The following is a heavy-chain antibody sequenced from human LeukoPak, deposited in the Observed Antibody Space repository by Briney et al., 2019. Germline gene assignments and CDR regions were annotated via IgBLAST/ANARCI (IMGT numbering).Heavy chain of an antibody. D-gene: IGHD3-22*01. Sequence: GGSLRLSCAASGFTFSSYAMHWVRQAPGKGLEWVAVISYDGSNKYYADSVKGRFTISRDNSKNTLYLQMNSLRAEDTAVYYCAKDDRVDYYDSTGVIDYWGQGTLVTVSS. CDR1: GFTFSSYA. V-gene: IGHV3-30*04. CDR2: ISYDGSNK. J-gene: IGHJ4*02. CDR3: AKDDRVDYYDSTGVIDY.